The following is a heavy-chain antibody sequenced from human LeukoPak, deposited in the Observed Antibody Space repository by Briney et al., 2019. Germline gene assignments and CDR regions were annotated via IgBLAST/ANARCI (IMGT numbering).Heavy chain of an antibody. CDR2: ISGSGDNT. CDR1: GFTFSSYA. CDR3: TKDGYSSIPGFHFEY. J-gene: IGHJ4*02. Sequence: GGSLRLSCAASGFTFSSYAMSWVRQPPGKGLEWVSGISGSGDNTYYADSVKGRFTISRDNSKKTLYLHLNSLRVEDAAVYYCTKDGYSSIPGFHFEYWGQGTPVTVSS. V-gene: IGHV3-23*01. D-gene: IGHD6-13*01.